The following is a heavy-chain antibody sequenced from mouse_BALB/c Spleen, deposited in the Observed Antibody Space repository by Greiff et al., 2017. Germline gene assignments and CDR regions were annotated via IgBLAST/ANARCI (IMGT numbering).Heavy chain of an antibody. CDR1: GYSITSGYY. J-gene: IGHJ2*01. CDR3: ARGYYGPYYFDY. CDR2: ISYDGSN. Sequence: EVQLQESGPGLVKPSQSLSLTCSVTGYSITSGYYWNWIRQFPGNKLEWMGYISYDGSNNYNPSLKNRISITRDTSKNQFFLKLNSVTTEDTATYYCARGYYGPYYFDYWGQGTTLTVSS. V-gene: IGHV3-6*02. D-gene: IGHD1-2*01.